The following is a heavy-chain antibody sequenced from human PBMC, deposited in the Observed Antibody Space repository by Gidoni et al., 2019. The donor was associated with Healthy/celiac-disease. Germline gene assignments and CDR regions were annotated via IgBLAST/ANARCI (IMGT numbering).Heavy chain of an antibody. CDR1: GSPISSYA. CDR2: ISGSGGRT. CDR3: AKDPKGKQLVPPY. J-gene: IGHJ4*02. Sequence: EVQLLESGGGLVQPGGSLRLSCSASGSPISSYAMSWVRKAQGTGLDWVSAISGSGGRTYYADSVKGLFTISRDNSKNTLSLQMNSLRAEDTAVYYCAKDPKGKQLVPPYWGQGTLVTVSS. V-gene: IGHV3-23*01. D-gene: IGHD6-6*01.